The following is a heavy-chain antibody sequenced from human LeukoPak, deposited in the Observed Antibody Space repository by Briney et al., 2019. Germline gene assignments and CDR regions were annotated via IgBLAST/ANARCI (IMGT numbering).Heavy chain of an antibody. CDR2: IYHSGST. J-gene: IGHJ4*02. Sequence: SGGSLRLSCAASGFTFSSYSMNWVRQPPGKGLEWIGEIYHSGSTNYNPSLKSRVTISVDKSKNQFSLKLSSVTAADTAVYYCASNIGYFDYWGQGTLVTVSS. CDR1: GFTFSSYSM. V-gene: IGHV4-4*02. CDR3: ASNIGYFDY.